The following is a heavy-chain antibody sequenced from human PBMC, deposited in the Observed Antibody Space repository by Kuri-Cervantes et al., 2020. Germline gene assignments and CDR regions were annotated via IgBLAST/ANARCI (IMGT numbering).Heavy chain of an antibody. V-gene: IGHV1-69*13. CDR2: IIPIFGTA. Sequence: SVKVSCKASGGTFSSYAISWVRQAPGQGLEWMGGIIPIFGTANYAQKFQGRVTITADESSSTAYMELSTLTSEDTAVYYCARESISMVRGVVCYYNGMDVWGQGTTVTVSS. J-gene: IGHJ6*02. D-gene: IGHD3-10*01. CDR3: ARESISMVRGVVCYYNGMDV. CDR1: GGTFSSYA.